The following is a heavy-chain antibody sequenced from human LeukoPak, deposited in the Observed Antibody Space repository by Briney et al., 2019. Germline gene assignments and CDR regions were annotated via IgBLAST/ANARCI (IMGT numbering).Heavy chain of an antibody. CDR2: IKQDGSQK. V-gene: IGHV3-7*01. J-gene: IGHJ4*02. Sequence: GGSLRLSCAASGFTFISYWMTWVRQAPGKGLEWVARIKQDGSQKYYVDSVKGRFSISRDNAKNSLYLQMSSLRAEDTAVYYCARAKGSTVTTRFDYWGPGTLVTVSS. CDR1: GFTFISYW. CDR3: ARAKGSTVTTRFDY. D-gene: IGHD4-17*01.